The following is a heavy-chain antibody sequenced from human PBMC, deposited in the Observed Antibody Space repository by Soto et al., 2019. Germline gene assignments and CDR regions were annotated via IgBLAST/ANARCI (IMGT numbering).Heavy chain of an antibody. J-gene: IGHJ2*01. Sequence: QVQLVQSGAEVKKAGSSVKVSCKASGGTFSSYTISWVRQAPGQGLEWMGRIIPILGIANYAQKFQGRVTITADKSTSTAYMELSSLRSEDTAVYYCARDAHSPPRTADWYFDLWGRGTLVTVSS. CDR3: ARDAHSPPRTADWYFDL. D-gene: IGHD2-2*01. CDR2: IIPILGIA. CDR1: GGTFSSYT. V-gene: IGHV1-69*08.